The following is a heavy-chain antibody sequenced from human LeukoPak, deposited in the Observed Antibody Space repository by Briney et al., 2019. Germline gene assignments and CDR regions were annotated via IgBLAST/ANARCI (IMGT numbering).Heavy chain of an antibody. V-gene: IGHV4-38-2*01. Sequence: PSETLSLTCAVSGYSISNGYYWVWIRPPPGRGLEWIGSLYHSDSAYYNTSLRSRVSMSVDTSKNQFSLTLSFVTAADTAVYYCARQYDSYFYYYLDLWGTGTTVTVSS. CDR1: GYSISNGYY. CDR3: ARQYDSYFYYYLDL. CDR2: LYHSDSA. D-gene: IGHD2-2*01. J-gene: IGHJ6*03.